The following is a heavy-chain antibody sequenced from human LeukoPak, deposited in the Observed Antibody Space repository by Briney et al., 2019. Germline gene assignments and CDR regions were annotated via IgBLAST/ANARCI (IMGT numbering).Heavy chain of an antibody. Sequence: GGSLRLSCAASGFTFSSYWMHWVRQAPGKGLVWVSRINNDGSSTPYADSVKGRFTISRDNAKNTLYLQMNSLRAEDTAVYYCARSNHGCHDYWGQGTLVTVSS. CDR1: GFTFSSYW. CDR3: ARSNHGCHDY. V-gene: IGHV3-74*01. CDR2: INNDGSST. J-gene: IGHJ4*02. D-gene: IGHD4-11*01.